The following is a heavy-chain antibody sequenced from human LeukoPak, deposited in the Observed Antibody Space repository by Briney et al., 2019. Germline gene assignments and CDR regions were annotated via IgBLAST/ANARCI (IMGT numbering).Heavy chain of an antibody. J-gene: IGHJ4*02. CDR3: ARRELGWYYFDY. D-gene: IGHD1-26*01. CDR2: INHSGST. V-gene: IGHV4-34*01. Sequence: SETLSLTCAVYGGSFSGYYWSWIRQPPGKGLEWIGEINHSGSTNYNPSLKSRVTISVDTSKNQFSLKLSSVTAADTAVYYCARRELGWYYFDYWGQGTLVTVSS. CDR1: GGSFSGYY.